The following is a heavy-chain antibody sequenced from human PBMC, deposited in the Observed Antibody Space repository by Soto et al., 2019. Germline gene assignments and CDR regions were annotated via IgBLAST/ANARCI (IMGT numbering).Heavy chain of an antibody. J-gene: IGHJ6*02. CDR3: AADPYYDFWSGTYYHGMDV. Sequence: GASVKVSCKASGFTFTSSAVQWVRQARGQRLEWIGWIVVGSGNTNYAQKFQERVTITRDMSTSTAYMELSSLRSEDTAVYYCAADPYYDFWSGTYYHGMDVWGQGTTVTVSS. V-gene: IGHV1-58*01. CDR2: IVVGSGNT. D-gene: IGHD3-3*01. CDR1: GFTFTSSA.